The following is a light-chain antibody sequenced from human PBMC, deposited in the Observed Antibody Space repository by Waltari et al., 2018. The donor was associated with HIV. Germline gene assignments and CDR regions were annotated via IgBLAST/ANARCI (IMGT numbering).Light chain of an antibody. CDR1: SSDPAVYNY. CDR2: EFN. Sequence: QSALNQPPSASGSPGQSVTISCPGISSDPAVYNYVSWYKHHPGKAPKLRIYEFNKRPPGVPDRCSGSKSGNTASLTVSGLQAEDQAEYYGNSYGGNIKFTFGGGTKLTVL. J-gene: IGLJ2*01. CDR3: NSYGGNIKFT. V-gene: IGLV2-8*01.